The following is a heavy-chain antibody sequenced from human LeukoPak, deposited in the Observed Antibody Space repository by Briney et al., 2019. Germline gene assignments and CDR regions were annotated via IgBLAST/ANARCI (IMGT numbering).Heavy chain of an antibody. CDR2: IYYSGST. CDR1: GGSISSSSYY. CDR3: AREEEVFLKLYFFFDY. D-gene: IGHD2-8*01. Sequence: SETLSLTCTVSGGSISSSSYYWGWIRQPPGKGLEWIGSIYYSGSTYYNPSLKSRVTISVDTSKNQFSLKLSSVTAADTAVYYCAREEEVFLKLYFFFDYWGQGTLVTVSS. V-gene: IGHV4-39*07. J-gene: IGHJ4*02.